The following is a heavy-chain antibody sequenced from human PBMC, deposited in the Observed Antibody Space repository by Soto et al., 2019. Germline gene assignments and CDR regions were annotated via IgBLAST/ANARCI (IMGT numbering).Heavy chain of an antibody. CDR3: ARDMGAAAWNWSWFDP. Sequence: QVQLVQSGAEVKKPGASVKVSCKASGYTFTSYGISWVRQAPGQGLEWMGWISAYNGNTNYAQKLQGRVNMTKDTSTRTAYMELRSLRSDDTAVYYCARDMGAAAWNWSWFDPWGQGTLVTVSS. J-gene: IGHJ5*02. D-gene: IGHD6-13*01. CDR2: ISAYNGNT. CDR1: GYTFTSYG. V-gene: IGHV1-18*01.